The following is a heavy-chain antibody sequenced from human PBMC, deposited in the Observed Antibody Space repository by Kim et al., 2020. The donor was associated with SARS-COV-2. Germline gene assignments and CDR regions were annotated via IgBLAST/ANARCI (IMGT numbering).Heavy chain of an antibody. D-gene: IGHD3-9*01. CDR2: IKSKTDGGTT. J-gene: IGHJ6*02. Sequence: GGSLRLSCAASGFTFSNAWMSWVRQAPGKGLEWVGRIKSKTDGGTTDYAAPVKGRIPISRDDSKNTLHLQMNSLKTEDTAVYYCTTVLRYFDCTIIGDYYYYYGMDVWGQGTTVTVSS. CDR3: TTVLRYFDCTIIGDYYYYYGMDV. CDR1: GFTFSNAW. V-gene: IGHV3-15*01.